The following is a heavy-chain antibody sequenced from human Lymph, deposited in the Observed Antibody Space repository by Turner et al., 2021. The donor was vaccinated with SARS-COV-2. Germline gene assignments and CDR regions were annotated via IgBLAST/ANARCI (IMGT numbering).Heavy chain of an antibody. CDR3: ARDIPTTADYFDY. CDR1: GFTFSTYS. J-gene: IGHJ4*02. V-gene: IGHV3-21*01. Sequence: EVQLVESGGGLVKPGGSLRPSCAASGFTFSTYSMNWVRQAPGKGLEWISSISSSSSYIYYAYSVKGRFTISRDDAKNSLYLQMNSLRAEDTAVYYCARDIPTTADYFDYWGQGTLVTVSS. CDR2: ISSSSSYI. D-gene: IGHD4-17*01.